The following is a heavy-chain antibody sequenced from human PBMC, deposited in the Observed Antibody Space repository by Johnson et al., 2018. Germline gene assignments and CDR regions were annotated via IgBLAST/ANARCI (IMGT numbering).Heavy chain of an antibody. CDR3: ASDGSYYYYGMDV. CDR1: GFTFSSYG. CDR2: ISSSSSYI. Sequence: EVQLVETGGGVVQPGRSLRLSCAASGFTFSSYGMHWVRQAPGKGLEWVSSISSSSSYIYYADSVKGRFTISRDNAKNSLYLQMNSLRAEDTAVYYCASDGSYYYYGMDVWGQGTMVTVSS. V-gene: IGHV3-21*01. J-gene: IGHJ6*02.